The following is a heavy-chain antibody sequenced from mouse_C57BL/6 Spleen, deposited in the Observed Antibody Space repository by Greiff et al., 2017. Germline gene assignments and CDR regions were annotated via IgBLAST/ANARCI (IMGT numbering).Heavy chain of an antibody. CDR3: ARLGYDYDGGFAY. CDR1: GYAFSSSW. V-gene: IGHV1-82*01. Sequence: QVQLQQSGPELVKPGASVKISCKASGYAFSSSWMNWVKQRPGKGLEWIGRIYPGDGDTNYNGKFKGKATLTADKSSSTAYMQLSSLTSEDSAVSFCARLGYDYDGGFAYWGQGTLVTVSA. D-gene: IGHD2-4*01. J-gene: IGHJ3*01. CDR2: IYPGDGDT.